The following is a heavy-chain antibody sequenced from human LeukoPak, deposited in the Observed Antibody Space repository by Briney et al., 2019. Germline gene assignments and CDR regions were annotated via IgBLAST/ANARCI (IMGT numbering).Heavy chain of an antibody. V-gene: IGHV4-61*02. J-gene: IGHJ4*02. Sequence: KPSETLSLTCTVSGGSLDSGSYHWTWIRQPAGKGLEWIGRIYTRGNSNYNPALRSRVTISVDTSKNLFSLKLDSVTAADTAVYYCASGKLATQFDYWGQGTLVTVSS. CDR3: ASGKLATQFDY. D-gene: IGHD1-26*01. CDR2: IYTRGNS. CDR1: GGSLDSGSYH.